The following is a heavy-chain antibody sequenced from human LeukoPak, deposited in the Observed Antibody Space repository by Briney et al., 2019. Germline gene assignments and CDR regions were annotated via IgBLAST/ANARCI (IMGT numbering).Heavy chain of an antibody. CDR1: GFTFSDFS. V-gene: IGHV3-11*05. CDR3: AGDQVSGVFDY. J-gene: IGHJ4*02. D-gene: IGHD5/OR15-5a*01. CDR2: ISRDGSYT. Sequence: PGGSLRLSCAASGFTFSDFSMNWIRQAPGKGLEWLGCISRDGSYTTYGGSVKGRFVIFRDNAKNSESLQMTSLRVKDTAVYFGAGDQVSGVFDYWGQGARVTVS.